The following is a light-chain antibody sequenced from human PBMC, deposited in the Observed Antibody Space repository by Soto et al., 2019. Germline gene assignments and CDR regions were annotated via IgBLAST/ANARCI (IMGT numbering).Light chain of an antibody. CDR1: PSVSNTY. CDR3: QSYGSART. CDR2: GAS. V-gene: IGKV3-20*01. J-gene: IGKJ1*01. Sequence: VLTQSPGTLSLSPGERATLSSRASPSVSNTYLAGYQQKPGQAPRLLIYGASSSATGVPDRFSGSGSETDFTLTSSRLEPDDCAVYYCQSYGSARTFGQGTKVEIK.